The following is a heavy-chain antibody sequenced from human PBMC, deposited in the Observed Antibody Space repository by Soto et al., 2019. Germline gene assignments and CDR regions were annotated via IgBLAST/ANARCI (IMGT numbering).Heavy chain of an antibody. Sequence: GASVKVSCKASGYTFTSYAMHWVRQAPGQRLEWMGWINAGNGNTKYSQKFQGRVTITRDTSASTAYMELSSLRSEDTAVYYCARAPLRYCSSTSCQAFDYWGQGTLVTVS. D-gene: IGHD2-2*01. CDR3: ARAPLRYCSSTSCQAFDY. CDR2: INAGNGNT. J-gene: IGHJ4*02. V-gene: IGHV1-3*01. CDR1: GYTFTSYA.